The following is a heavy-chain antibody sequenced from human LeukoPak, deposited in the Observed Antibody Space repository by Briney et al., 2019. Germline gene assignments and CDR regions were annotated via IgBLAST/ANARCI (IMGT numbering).Heavy chain of an antibody. Sequence: GGSLRLSCAASGFTFSSYSMNWVRQAPGKGLEWVSYISSSSSTIYYADSVKGRFTISRDNAKNSLYLQMSSLRAEDTAVYYCARAPYYYDSSGYPYWGQGTLVTVSS. V-gene: IGHV3-48*01. J-gene: IGHJ4*02. CDR2: ISSSSSTI. CDR3: ARAPYYYDSSGYPY. D-gene: IGHD3-22*01. CDR1: GFTFSSYS.